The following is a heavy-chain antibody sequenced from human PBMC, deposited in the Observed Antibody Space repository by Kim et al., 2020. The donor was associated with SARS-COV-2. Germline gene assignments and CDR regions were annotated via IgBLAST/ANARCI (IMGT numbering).Heavy chain of an antibody. CDR3: ARSVAVGTFDP. D-gene: IGHD6-19*01. Sequence: NNADDVKGRFTNARDNAKNTVYLQMDSLRVEDTAVYYCARSVAVGTFDPWGPGTLVIVSS. V-gene: IGHV3-74*01. J-gene: IGHJ5*02.